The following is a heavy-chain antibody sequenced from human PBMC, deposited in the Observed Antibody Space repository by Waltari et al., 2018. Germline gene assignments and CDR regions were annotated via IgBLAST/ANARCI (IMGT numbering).Heavy chain of an antibody. D-gene: IGHD1-7*01. V-gene: IGHV4-39*01. CDR3: AIPQTGTFYWYFDL. CDR2: IYYSGST. CDR1: GGSISSSSYY. Sequence: QLQLQESGPGLVKPSETLSLTCTVSGGSISSSSYYWGWIRQPPGKGLEWIGSIYYSGSTYYNPSLKSRVTISVDTSKNQFSLKLSSVTAADTAVYYCAIPQTGTFYWYFDLWGRGTLVTVSS. J-gene: IGHJ2*01.